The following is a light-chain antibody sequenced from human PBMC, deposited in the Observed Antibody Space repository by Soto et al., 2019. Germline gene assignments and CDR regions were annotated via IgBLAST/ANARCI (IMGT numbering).Light chain of an antibody. CDR1: QSVSSSY. J-gene: IGKJ3*01. CDR2: GAS. Sequence: ELVLTQSPGTLSLSPGERATLSCRASQSVSSSYLAWYQQKPGQAPSLLIYGASSRATGIPDRFSGSVSGTDFTLTISRLEPEDFAVYYCQQYGDSIFTFGPGTKVDIK. V-gene: IGKV3-20*01. CDR3: QQYGDSIFT.